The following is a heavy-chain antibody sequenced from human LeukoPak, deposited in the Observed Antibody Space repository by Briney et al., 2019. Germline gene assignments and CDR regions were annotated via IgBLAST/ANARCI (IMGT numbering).Heavy chain of an antibody. D-gene: IGHD3-3*01. CDR3: ARSIRYLDY. CDR2: IYYSGST. V-gene: IGHV4-59*01. Sequence: PSETLSLTCTVSGGSISSYYWSWIRQPPAKGLEWIGYIYYSGSTNYNPSLKSRVTISVDTSKNQFSLKLSSVTAADTAVYYCARSIRYLDYWGQGTLVTVSS. J-gene: IGHJ4*02. CDR1: GGSISSYY.